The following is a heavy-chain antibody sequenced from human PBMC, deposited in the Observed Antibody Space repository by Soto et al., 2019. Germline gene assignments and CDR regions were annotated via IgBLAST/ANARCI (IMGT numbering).Heavy chain of an antibody. CDR3: ATAKLLLPWLFDY. V-gene: IGHV3-66*01. Sequence: GGSLRLSCAASGFTVSSNYMSWVRQAPGKGLEWVSVIYSGGSTYYADSVKGRFTISRGDSKNTLFLQMNSLRAEDTAVYYCATAKLLLPWLFDYWGQGTLVTVSS. CDR1: GFTVSSNY. J-gene: IGHJ4*02. D-gene: IGHD2-15*01. CDR2: IYSGGST.